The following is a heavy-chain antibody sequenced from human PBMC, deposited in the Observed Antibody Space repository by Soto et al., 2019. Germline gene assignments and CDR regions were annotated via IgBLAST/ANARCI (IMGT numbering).Heavy chain of an antibody. V-gene: IGHV3-7*01. CDR2: IKRDASEK. Sequence: EVQLVESGGDLVQPGGSLRLSCAASGFAFGNYWMSWVRQAPGKGLEWLATIKRDASEKKYVDSVKGRFTMSRDNAKNSLYLKMDSLRAEDTAVYYCARDLGYGSGSSVIHYLDYWGHGTLVTVSS. D-gene: IGHD3-10*01. CDR1: GFAFGNYW. CDR3: ARDLGYGSGSSVIHYLDY. J-gene: IGHJ4*01.